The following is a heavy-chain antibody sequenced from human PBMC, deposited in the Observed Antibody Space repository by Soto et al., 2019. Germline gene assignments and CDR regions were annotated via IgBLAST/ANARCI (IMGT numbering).Heavy chain of an antibody. V-gene: IGHV4-39*01. CDR3: ARGNCISTSCYLFDY. J-gene: IGHJ4*02. CDR1: GGSISSSRYY. D-gene: IGHD2-2*01. Sequence: SETLSLTCTVSGGSISSSRYYWGWIRQPPGKGLAWIGSVYYGGSTYFNPSLKSRVTISVDTSKNQFSLKLSSVTAADTAVYHCARGNCISTSCYLFDYWGQGTLVTVSS. CDR2: VYYGGST.